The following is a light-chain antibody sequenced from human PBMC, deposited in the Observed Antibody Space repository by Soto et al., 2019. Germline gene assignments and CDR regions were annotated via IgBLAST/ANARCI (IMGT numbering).Light chain of an antibody. V-gene: IGKV1-5*01. J-gene: IGKJ2*01. CDR2: DSF. Sequence: DIQLTQSPSTLSASVGDSVTITCRSSQSISIWLAWYQQKPGRAPKLLIYDSFNLASSVPSRFGGRESGTEFTLTISSVQPDDFATYYCQQYDTLTHTFGQGTRLEVK. CDR3: QQYDTLTHT. CDR1: QSISIW.